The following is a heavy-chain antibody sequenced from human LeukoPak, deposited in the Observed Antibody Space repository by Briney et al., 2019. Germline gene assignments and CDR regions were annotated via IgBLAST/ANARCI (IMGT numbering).Heavy chain of an antibody. D-gene: IGHD3-9*01. CDR2: IYYGGSP. CDR3: ARTSGYPDYYYYYYMDV. Sequence: PSETLSLTCTVSGGSISSYYWSWIRQPPGKGLEWIGYIYYGGSPNYNPSLKSRVTISADTSKNQFSLNMSSVTAADTAVYYCARTSGYPDYYYYYYMDVWGKGTTVTISS. V-gene: IGHV4-59*01. J-gene: IGHJ6*03. CDR1: GGSISSYY.